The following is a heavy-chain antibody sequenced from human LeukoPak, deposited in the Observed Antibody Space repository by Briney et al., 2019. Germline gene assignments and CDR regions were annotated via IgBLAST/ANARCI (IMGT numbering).Heavy chain of an antibody. CDR2: IIPIFGTA. D-gene: IGHD5-24*01. J-gene: IGHJ6*02. Sequence: GASVKVSCKASGGTFSSYAISWVRQAPGQGLEWMGGIIPIFGTANYAQKFQGRVTITADESTSTAYMELGSLRSEDTAVYYCASLYKSTRRDGYNQGYYYYGMDVWGQGTTVTVSS. V-gene: IGHV1-69*01. CDR1: GGTFSSYA. CDR3: ASLYKSTRRDGYNQGYYYYGMDV.